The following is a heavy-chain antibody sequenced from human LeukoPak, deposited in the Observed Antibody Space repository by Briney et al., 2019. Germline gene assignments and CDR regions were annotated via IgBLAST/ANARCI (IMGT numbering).Heavy chain of an antibody. CDR1: GFTFSSYG. CDR2: IRYDGSNK. J-gene: IGHJ4*02. D-gene: IGHD2-2*01. Sequence: PGGSLRLSCAASGFTFSSYGMHWVRQAPGKGLEWVAFIRYDGSNKYYADSVKGRFPISRDNSKNTLYLQMNSLRAEDTAVYYCAKIRVNIVAVPAPDYFDYWGQGTLVTVSS. V-gene: IGHV3-30*02. CDR3: AKIRVNIVAVPAPDYFDY.